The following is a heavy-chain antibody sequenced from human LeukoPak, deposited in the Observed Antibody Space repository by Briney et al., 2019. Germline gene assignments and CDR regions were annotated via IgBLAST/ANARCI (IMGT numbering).Heavy chain of an antibody. CDR3: ARVAYGDYDDY. Sequence: GSLRLSCAASGFTFSSYAMSWVRQAPGKGLEWIGSIYYSGSTYYNPSLKSRVTISVDTSKNQFSLKLSSVTAADTAVYYCARVAYGDYDDYWGQGTLVTVSS. CDR2: IYYSGST. CDR1: GFTFSSYA. J-gene: IGHJ4*02. V-gene: IGHV4-39*07. D-gene: IGHD4-17*01.